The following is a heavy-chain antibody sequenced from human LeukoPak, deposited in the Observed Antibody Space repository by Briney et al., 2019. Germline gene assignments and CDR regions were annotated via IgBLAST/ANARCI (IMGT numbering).Heavy chain of an antibody. V-gene: IGHV3-53*01. CDR2: LYSDGNT. J-gene: IGHJ4*02. CDR1: GFTVITND. CDR3: ARGVEPLAANTLAY. D-gene: IGHD1-14*01. Sequence: GGSLRLSCAASGFTVITNDMTWVRQAPGEGLEWGSVLYSDGNTKYADSVQGRFTISRDNSKNTLYLEMNSLSPDDTAVYYCARGVEPLAANTLAYWGQGTLVTVSS.